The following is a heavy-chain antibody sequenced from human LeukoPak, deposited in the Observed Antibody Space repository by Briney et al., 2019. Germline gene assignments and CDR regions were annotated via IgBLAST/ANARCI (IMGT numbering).Heavy chain of an antibody. J-gene: IGHJ4*02. V-gene: IGHV4-39*07. D-gene: IGHD3-16*02. CDR3: ARRMSHNEYVRGSYRMTYYFDY. CDR1: GGSISSSSYY. CDR2: IYYSGST. Sequence: SETLSLTCTVSGGSISSSSYYWGWIRQPPGKGLEWIGSIYYSGSTYYNPSLKSRVTISVDTSKNQFSLRLSSVTAADTALYYCARRMSHNEYVRGSYRMTYYFDYWGQGALVTVSS.